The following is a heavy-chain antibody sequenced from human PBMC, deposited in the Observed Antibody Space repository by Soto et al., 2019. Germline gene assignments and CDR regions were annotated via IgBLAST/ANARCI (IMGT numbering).Heavy chain of an antibody. J-gene: IGHJ3*02. Sequence: NPSETLSLTCTVSGGSISSYYWSWIRQPPGKGLERIGYIYYSGSTNYNPSLKSRVTISVDTSKNQFSLKLSSVTAADTAVYYCARETDYDFWSGLVPGGRVRQRALAIWGQGTMVTVSS. CDR1: GGSISSYY. V-gene: IGHV4-59*01. D-gene: IGHD3-3*01. CDR3: ARETDYDFWSGLVPGGRVRQRALAI. CDR2: IYYSGST.